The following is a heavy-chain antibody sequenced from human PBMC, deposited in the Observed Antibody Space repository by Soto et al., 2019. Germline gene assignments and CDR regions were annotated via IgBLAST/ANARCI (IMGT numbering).Heavy chain of an antibody. CDR1: GVSISSGADY. CDR3: ARFAYRSGWNFDY. V-gene: IGHV4-31*03. Sequence: SETLSLTCSVSGVSISSGADYWSWIRQRPGKGLEWIGSIYSSGSSSYNPALKSRLTISLDTSKNQFPLKLTSVTAADTAVYYCARFAYRSGWNFDYWGRGTLVTVSS. D-gene: IGHD6-19*01. CDR2: IYSSGSS. J-gene: IGHJ4*02.